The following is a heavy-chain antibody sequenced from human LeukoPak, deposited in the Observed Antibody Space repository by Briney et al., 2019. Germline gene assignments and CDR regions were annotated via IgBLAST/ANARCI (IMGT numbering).Heavy chain of an antibody. CDR1: GGTFSSYA. Sequence: SVKVSCKASGGTFSSYAISWVRQAPGQGREWMGGIIPIFGTANYAQKFQGRVTITADESTSTAYMELSSLRSEDTAVYYCARVSLPDYGVNRFDYWGQGTLVTVSS. D-gene: IGHD4-23*01. J-gene: IGHJ4*02. CDR2: IIPIFGTA. V-gene: IGHV1-69*13. CDR3: ARVSLPDYGVNRFDY.